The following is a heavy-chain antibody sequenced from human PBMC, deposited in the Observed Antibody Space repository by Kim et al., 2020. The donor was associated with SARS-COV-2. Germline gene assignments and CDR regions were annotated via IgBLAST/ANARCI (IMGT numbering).Heavy chain of an antibody. CDR2: IIPILGIA. V-gene: IGHV1-69*04. D-gene: IGHD1-1*01. Sequence: SVKVSCKASGGTFSSYAISWVRQAPGQGLEWMGRIIPILGIANYAQKFQGRVTITADKSTSTAYMELSSLRSEDTAVYYCARERYNWNDGGRGYYYYGMDVWGQGTTVTVSS. CDR1: GGTFSSYA. CDR3: ARERYNWNDGGRGYYYYGMDV. J-gene: IGHJ6*02.